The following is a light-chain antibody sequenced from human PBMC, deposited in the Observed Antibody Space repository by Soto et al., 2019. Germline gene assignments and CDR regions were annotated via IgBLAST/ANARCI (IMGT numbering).Light chain of an antibody. CDR2: DAS. CDR3: QHRSNWPPYT. Sequence: EIVLTQSPATLSLSPGERATLSCRASQSVSSYLAWYQQKPGQAPRLLIYDASNRASGIPSRFRGSGSGTDFTLTISSLEPEDFAVYYCQHRSNWPPYTFGQGTKLE. V-gene: IGKV3-11*01. J-gene: IGKJ2*01. CDR1: QSVSSY.